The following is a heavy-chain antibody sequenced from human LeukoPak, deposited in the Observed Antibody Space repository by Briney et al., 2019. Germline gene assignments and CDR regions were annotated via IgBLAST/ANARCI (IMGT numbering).Heavy chain of an antibody. CDR3: AREEALGSGSFDY. Sequence: SETLSLTCTVSGGSISSYYWNWIRQPPGKGLEWIGYIYYSGSTNYNPSLKSRVTISVDTSKNQFSLKLGSVTAADTAVYYCAREEALGSGSFDYWGQGTLVTVSS. J-gene: IGHJ4*02. D-gene: IGHD1-26*01. CDR2: IYYSGST. V-gene: IGHV4-59*01. CDR1: GGSISSYY.